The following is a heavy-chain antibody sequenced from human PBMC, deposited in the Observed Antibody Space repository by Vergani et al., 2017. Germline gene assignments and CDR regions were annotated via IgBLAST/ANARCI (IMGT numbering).Heavy chain of an antibody. D-gene: IGHD2-2*01. Sequence: QVQLQESGPGLVKPSETLSLTCTVSGGSISSYYWSWIRQPPGKGLEWIGYIYYSGSTNYNPSLKSRVTISVDTSKNQFSLKLSSVTAADTAVYYCARAGRICSSTSCPYPQDFDYWGQGTLVTVSS. CDR2: IYYSGST. CDR1: GGSISSYY. J-gene: IGHJ4*02. V-gene: IGHV4-59*01. CDR3: ARAGRICSSTSCPYPQDFDY.